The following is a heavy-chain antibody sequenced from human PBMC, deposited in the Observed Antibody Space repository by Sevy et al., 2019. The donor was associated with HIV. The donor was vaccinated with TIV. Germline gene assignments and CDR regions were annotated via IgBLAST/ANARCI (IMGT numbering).Heavy chain of an antibody. J-gene: IGHJ5*02. V-gene: IGHV4-38-2*02. CDR1: GYSINRNTY. D-gene: IGHD3-10*01. CDR3: ARDSSKYYDSGSHYKTNVAGSAWFDP. Sequence: GSLRLSCTVSGYSINRNTYWGWIRQPPGKGLEWLGSVHHGGSTYYNPSLKSRVTVATDTSKNQFSLKLNSVTAADAAADFSARDSSKYYDSGSHYKTNVAGSAWFDPWGQGTLVTVSS. CDR2: VHHGGST.